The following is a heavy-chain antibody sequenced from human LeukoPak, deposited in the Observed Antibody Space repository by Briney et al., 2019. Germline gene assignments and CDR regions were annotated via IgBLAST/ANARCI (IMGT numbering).Heavy chain of an antibody. CDR1: GGTFSSYT. CDR3: ALEGMATLDAFDI. CDR2: IIPILGIA. J-gene: IGHJ3*02. V-gene: IGHV1-69*02. D-gene: IGHD5-24*01. Sequence: SVKVSRKASGGTFSSYTISWVRQAPGQGLEWMGRIIPILGIANYAQKFQGRVTITADKSTSTAYMELSSLRSEDTAVYYCALEGMATLDAFDIWGQGTMVTVSS.